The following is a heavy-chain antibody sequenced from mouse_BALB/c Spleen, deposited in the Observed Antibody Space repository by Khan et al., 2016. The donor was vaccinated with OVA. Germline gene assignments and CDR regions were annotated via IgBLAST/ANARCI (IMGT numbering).Heavy chain of an antibody. V-gene: IGHV3-2*02. Sequence: EVKLEESGPGLEPSQSLSLTCTVTGYSITSGYAWNWIRQFPGNKLEWMGYISYSGDTSYNPSLKSRISITRDTSKNQFFLQLNSVTTEDTATYYCARGNYYGYYFDYWGQGTTLTVSS. D-gene: IGHD1-1*01. CDR3: ARGNYYGYYFDY. CDR2: ISYSGDT. CDR1: GYSITSGYA. J-gene: IGHJ2*01.